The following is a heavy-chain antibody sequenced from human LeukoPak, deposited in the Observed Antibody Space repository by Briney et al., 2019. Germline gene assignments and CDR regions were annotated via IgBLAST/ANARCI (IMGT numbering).Heavy chain of an antibody. CDR1: GYTFTGYY. V-gene: IGHV1-2*02. Sequence: ASVKVSCKASGYTFTGYYMHWVRQAPGQGLEWMGWITPNSGGTNYAQKFQGRVTITADKSTSTAYMELSSLRSEDTAVYYCARGGMVRGVFDYWGQGTPVTVSS. J-gene: IGHJ4*02. CDR2: ITPNSGGT. D-gene: IGHD3-10*01. CDR3: ARGGMVRGVFDY.